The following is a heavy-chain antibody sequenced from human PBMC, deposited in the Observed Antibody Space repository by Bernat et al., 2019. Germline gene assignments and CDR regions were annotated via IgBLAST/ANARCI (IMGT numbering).Heavy chain of an antibody. Sequence: VQLVESGGGVVQPGGSLRLSCAASGFTVSSNYMSWVRQAPGKGLEWVSVIYSGGSTYYADSVKGRFTISRDNSKNTLYLQMNSLRAEDTAVYYCARGPLTGYYGMDVWGQGTTVTVSS. CDR3: ARGPLTGYYGMDV. V-gene: IGHV3-66*01. CDR2: IYSGGST. J-gene: IGHJ6*02. CDR1: GFTVSSNY.